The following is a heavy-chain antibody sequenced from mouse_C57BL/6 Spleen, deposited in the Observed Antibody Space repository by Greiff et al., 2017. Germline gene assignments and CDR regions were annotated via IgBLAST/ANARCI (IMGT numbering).Heavy chain of an antibody. CDR3: ARNDLTTVVAGAMDY. D-gene: IGHD1-1*01. J-gene: IGHJ4*01. CDR1: GFSLTSYG. CDR2: IWSGGST. Sequence: VQRVESGPGLVQPSQSLSITCTVSGFSLTSYGVHWVRQSPGKGLEWMGVIWSGGSTDYNAAFISRLSIRKDNSKSQVFFKMKSLQADDTAIYYCARNDLTTVVAGAMDYWGKGTSVTVSS. V-gene: IGHV2-2*01.